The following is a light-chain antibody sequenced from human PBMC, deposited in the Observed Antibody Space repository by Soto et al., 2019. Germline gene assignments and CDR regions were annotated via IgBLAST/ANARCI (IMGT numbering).Light chain of an antibody. CDR3: CSYGGSRPYV. Sequence: QSALTQPASVSGSPGQSITISCTGTDTDIGTYNLVSWYQQCPGTAPKVIIFDVSSRPSGVSSRLSGSKSGNTASLTISALQAEDEADYYCCSYGGSRPYVFGTGTKVTVL. CDR1: DTDIGTYNL. CDR2: DVS. V-gene: IGLV2-23*02. J-gene: IGLJ1*01.